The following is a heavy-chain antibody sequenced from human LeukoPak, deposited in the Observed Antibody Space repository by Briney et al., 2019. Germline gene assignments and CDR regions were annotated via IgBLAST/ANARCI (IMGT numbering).Heavy chain of an antibody. V-gene: IGHV4-4*09. CDR3: ARSRPAPKEFDH. D-gene: IGHD2-2*01. CDR2: IYTRGTA. J-gene: IGHJ4*02. Sequence: PSETLSLTCTVSDDSISDYYWSWIRQPPGKGLEWIGYIYTRGTANYNPSLKSRVTMSADTSKNQLSLKLDSVTAADTAVYYCARSRPAPKEFDHWGQGTLVTVSS. CDR1: DDSISDYY.